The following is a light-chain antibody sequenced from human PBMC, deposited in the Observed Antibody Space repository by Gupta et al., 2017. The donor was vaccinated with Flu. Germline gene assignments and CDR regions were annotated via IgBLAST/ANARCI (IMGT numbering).Light chain of an antibody. CDR3: QSYDRSLSGSYV. CDR2: SDN. Sequence: TSSCTGRTSNIGEGFDVHWYQQMPGKAPKLLIYSDNNRPSGVPARFSGSKSGTSASLAINGLQADDEADYYCQSYDRSLSGSYVFGSGTKVTVL. J-gene: IGLJ1*01. CDR1: TSNIGEGFD. V-gene: IGLV1-40*01.